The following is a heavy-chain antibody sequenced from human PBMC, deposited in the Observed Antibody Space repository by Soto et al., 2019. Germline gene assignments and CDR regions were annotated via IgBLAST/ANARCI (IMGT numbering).Heavy chain of an antibody. CDR2: INSEGTTT. CDR3: GRAPGGTGIVDY. D-gene: IGHD7-27*01. V-gene: IGHV3-74*01. Sequence: EVQLVESGGTLVQRGGSLRLSCAASGFTFSSYWMQWVRQAPWMGLVWVSRINSEGTTTTYADSVKGRFTISRDNAKNTLFLQVNSLRAEDTAVYYCGRAPGGTGIVDYWGQGTLVNGSS. CDR1: GFTFSSYW. J-gene: IGHJ4*02.